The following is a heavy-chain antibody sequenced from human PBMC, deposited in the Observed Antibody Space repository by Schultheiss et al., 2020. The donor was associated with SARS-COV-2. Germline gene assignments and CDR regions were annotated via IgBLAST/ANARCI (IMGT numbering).Heavy chain of an antibody. CDR1: GYTFTGYY. V-gene: IGHV1-2*04. J-gene: IGHJ6*02. CDR3: ARGRGVGSGGSSHYYYYGMDV. CDR2: INPNSGGT. D-gene: IGHD2-15*01. Sequence: ASVKVSCKASGYTFTGYYMHWVRQAPGQGLEWMGWINPNSGGTNYAQKFQGWVTMTRDTSISTAYMELSRLRSDDTAVYYCARGRGVGSGGSSHYYYYGMDVWGQGTTVTVSS.